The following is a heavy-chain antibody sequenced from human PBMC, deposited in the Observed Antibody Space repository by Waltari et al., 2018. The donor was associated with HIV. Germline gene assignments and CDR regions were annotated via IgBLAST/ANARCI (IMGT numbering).Heavy chain of an antibody. CDR2: IWYDGSNK. J-gene: IGHJ5*02. CDR1: GFTFSSYG. V-gene: IGHV3-33*01. D-gene: IGHD2-21*01. Sequence: QVQLVESGGGVVQPGRSLRLSCAASGFTFSSYGMHWVRQAPGKGLEWVAVIWYDGSNKYYADSVKGRFTISRDNSKNTLYLQRNSLRAEDTAVYYCARDLCGGDCYYGDWFDPWGQGTLVTVSS. CDR3: ARDLCGGDCYYGDWFDP.